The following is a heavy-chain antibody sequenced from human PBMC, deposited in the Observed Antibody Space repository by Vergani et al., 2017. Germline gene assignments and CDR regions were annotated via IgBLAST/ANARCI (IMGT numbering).Heavy chain of an antibody. J-gene: IGHJ6*02. V-gene: IGHV1-69-2*01. Sequence: EVQLVQSGAEVKKPGATMKISCKVSGYTFTDHYMHWVKQAPGKGLEWMGLVDPEDGETIYAEKFKGRVTIVADTSTDTAHLELSNLRSEDTAVYYCATPQTVTTGGMEVWDQGTTVIVS. D-gene: IGHD4-17*01. CDR2: VDPEDGET. CDR3: ATPQTVTTGGMEV. CDR1: GYTFTDHY.